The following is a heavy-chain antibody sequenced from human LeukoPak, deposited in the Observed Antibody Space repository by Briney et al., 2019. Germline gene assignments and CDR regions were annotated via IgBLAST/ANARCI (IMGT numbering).Heavy chain of an antibody. Sequence: PGGSLTLSCAVSGLTFSRYAMRWARHPRGGGREWVSSISGSGGRTYYADSVKGGFTISRNNSKNTLYQQMNSLRAEDTAVYYCAKRVQWLAYWYFDLWGRGTLVTVSS. CDR2: ISGSGGRT. CDR1: GLTFSRYA. CDR3: AKRVQWLAYWYFDL. V-gene: IGHV3-23*01. D-gene: IGHD6-19*01. J-gene: IGHJ2*01.